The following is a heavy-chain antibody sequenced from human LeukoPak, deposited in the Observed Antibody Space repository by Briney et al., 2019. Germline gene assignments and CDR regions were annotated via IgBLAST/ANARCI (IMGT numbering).Heavy chain of an antibody. J-gene: IGHJ6*02. Sequence: GGSLRLSCAASGFTVSSNYMSWVRQAPGKGLEWVSVIYSGGSTYYADSVKGRFTISRDNSKNALYLQMNSLRAEDTAVYYCARAVTIFGVVITWHYYGMDVWGQGTTVTVSS. V-gene: IGHV3-66*01. D-gene: IGHD3-3*01. CDR2: IYSGGST. CDR3: ARAVTIFGVVITWHYYGMDV. CDR1: GFTVSSNY.